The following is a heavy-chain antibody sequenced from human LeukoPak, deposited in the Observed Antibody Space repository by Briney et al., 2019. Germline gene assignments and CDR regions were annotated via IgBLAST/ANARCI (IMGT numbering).Heavy chain of an antibody. CDR3: ARGGGGIHFDY. J-gene: IGHJ4*02. CDR1: GGSISSSTYY. Sequence: SETLSLTCTVSGGSISSSTYYWGWIRQPPGKGLEWIGTIHYSGSTYYNPSLESRVTISVDTSKNQFSLKLSSLTAADTAVYYCARGGGGIHFDYWGQGTLVTVSS. CDR2: IHYSGST. V-gene: IGHV4-39*07. D-gene: IGHD1-26*01.